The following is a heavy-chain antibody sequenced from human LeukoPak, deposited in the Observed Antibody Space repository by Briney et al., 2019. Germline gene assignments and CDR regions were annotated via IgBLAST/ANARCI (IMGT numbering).Heavy chain of an antibody. Sequence: GGSLRLSCAASGFTFSSYGMHWVRQAPGKGLEWVAFIRYDGSNKYYADSVKGRFTISRDNSKNTLYLQMNSLRDEDTAVYYCAKDQYSSLKYFDSWGQGTLVTVSS. V-gene: IGHV3-30*02. D-gene: IGHD6-6*01. J-gene: IGHJ4*02. CDR1: GFTFSSYG. CDR2: IRYDGSNK. CDR3: AKDQYSSLKYFDS.